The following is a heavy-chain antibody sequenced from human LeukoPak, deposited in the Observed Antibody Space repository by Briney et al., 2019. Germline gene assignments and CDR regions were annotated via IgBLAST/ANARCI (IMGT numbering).Heavy chain of an antibody. CDR3: AIRPDYYGMDV. CDR1: GGSFSGYY. J-gene: IGHJ6*02. V-gene: IGHV4-34*01. Sequence: SETLSLTCAVYGGSFSGYYWSWIRQPPGKGLEWIGEINHSGSTNYNPSLKSRVTISVDTSKNQFSLKLSSVTAADTAVYYCAIRPDYYGMDVWGQGTTVTVSS. CDR2: INHSGST.